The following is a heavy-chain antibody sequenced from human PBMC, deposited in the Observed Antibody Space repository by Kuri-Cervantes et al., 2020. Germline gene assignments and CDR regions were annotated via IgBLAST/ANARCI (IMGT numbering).Heavy chain of an antibody. CDR2: INPNSSGT. CDR3: AREGAWGLLGEPFDY. D-gene: IGHD1-26*01. Sequence: ASVKVSCKASGYTFTGYYMHWVRQAPGQGLEWMGWINPNSSGTNYAQKFQGRVTMTRDTSISTAYMELSMLRSDDTAVYSCAREGAWGLLGEPFDYWGQGTLVTVSS. V-gene: IGHV1-2*02. CDR1: GYTFTGYY. J-gene: IGHJ4*02.